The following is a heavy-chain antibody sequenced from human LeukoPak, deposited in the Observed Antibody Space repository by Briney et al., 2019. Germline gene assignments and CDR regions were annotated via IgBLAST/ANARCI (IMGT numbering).Heavy chain of an antibody. CDR1: GFTFSSYS. CDR2: ISSSTSTI. V-gene: IGHV3-48*01. D-gene: IGHD3-3*01. J-gene: IGHJ3*02. Sequence: GGPLRLSCAASGFTFSSYSMNWVRQAPGKGLEWVSYISSSTSTIYYADSLKAPFPISRDNAKNSLYLQMNSLRAEDTAVYYCARDSPYESRFDIWGQGTMVTVSS. CDR3: ARDSPYESRFDI.